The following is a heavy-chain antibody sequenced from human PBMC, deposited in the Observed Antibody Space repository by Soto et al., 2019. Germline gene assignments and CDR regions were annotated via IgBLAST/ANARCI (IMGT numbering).Heavy chain of an antibody. CDR1: GGSISSYY. D-gene: IGHD3-10*01. Sequence: SETLSLTCTVSGGSISSYYWSWIRQPPGKGLEWIGYIYYSGSTNYSPSLKSRVTISVDTSKNQFSLKLSSVTAADTAVYYCARSIWFGELGWFDPWGQGTLVTVSS. V-gene: IGHV4-59*01. CDR3: ARSIWFGELGWFDP. J-gene: IGHJ5*02. CDR2: IYYSGST.